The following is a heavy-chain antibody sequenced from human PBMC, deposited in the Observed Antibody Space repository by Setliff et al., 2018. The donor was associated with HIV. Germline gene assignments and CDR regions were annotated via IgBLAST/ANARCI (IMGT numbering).Heavy chain of an antibody. CDR3: STNKWPMIRGVTAFDH. CDR1: GYTFADHF. CDR2: VDPENGKT. J-gene: IGHJ4*02. D-gene: IGHD3-10*01. Sequence: ASVKVSCKASGYTFADHFMYWVQQAPGKGLVYMGRVDPENGKTIYAEKFQGRLTITADTSTDTGYMELSSLTSHDTALYYCSTNKWPMIRGVTAFDHWGPGTLVTVPS. V-gene: IGHV1-69-2*01.